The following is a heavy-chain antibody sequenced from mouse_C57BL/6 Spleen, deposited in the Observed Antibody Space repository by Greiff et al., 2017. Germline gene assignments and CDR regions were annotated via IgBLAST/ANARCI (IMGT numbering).Heavy chain of an antibody. CDR1: GYTFTSYW. J-gene: IGHJ4*01. D-gene: IGHD1-1*01. Sequence: QVQLQQPGAELVKPGASVKMSCKASGYTFTSYWITWVKQRPGQGLEWIGDIYPGSGSTNYNEKFKSKATLTVDTTSSTAYMQLSSLTSEDSAVYYCARGGNYYDNAMDYWGQGTSVTVSS. CDR2: IYPGSGST. CDR3: ARGGNYYDNAMDY. V-gene: IGHV1-55*01.